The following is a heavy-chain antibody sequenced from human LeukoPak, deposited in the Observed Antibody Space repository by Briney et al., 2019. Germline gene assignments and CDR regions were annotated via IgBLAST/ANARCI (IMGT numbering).Heavy chain of an antibody. Sequence: SETLSLTCTVSGGSISSGGYYWSWIRQHPGKGLEWIGYIHYSGSTYYNPSLKSRVTISVDTSKNQFSLKLSSVTAADTAVYYCARRGAAAGYFDYWGQGTLVTVSS. D-gene: IGHD6-13*01. V-gene: IGHV4-31*03. CDR3: ARRGAAAGYFDY. CDR1: GGSISSGGYY. CDR2: IHYSGST. J-gene: IGHJ4*02.